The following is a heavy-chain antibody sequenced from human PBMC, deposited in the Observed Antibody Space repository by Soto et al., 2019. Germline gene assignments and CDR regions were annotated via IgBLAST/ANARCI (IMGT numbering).Heavy chain of an antibody. D-gene: IGHD5-12*01. J-gene: IGHJ4*02. CDR3: ASGTPRISRYSTQRPYYFDY. CDR1: GGTFSSYA. V-gene: IGHV1-69*13. CDR2: IIPIFGTA. Sequence: SVKVSCKASGGTFSSYAISWVRQAPGQGLEWMGGIIPIFGTANYAQKFQGRVTITADESTSTAYMELSSLRSEDTAVYYCASGTPRISRYSTQRPYYFDYWGQGTLITVSS.